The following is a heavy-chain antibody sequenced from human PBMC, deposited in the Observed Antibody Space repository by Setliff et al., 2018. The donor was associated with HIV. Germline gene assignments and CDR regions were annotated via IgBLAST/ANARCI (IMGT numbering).Heavy chain of an antibody. CDR1: GYTFTDYY. CDR2: VDPENGKT. Sequence: ASVKVSCKTSGYTFTDYYIHWVQQAPGKGLEWMGRVDPENGKTTYAEKFQGRVTMTADTSTGSGYMELSSLRSEDTAVFYCAAGYSSPDYWGQGTLVTVSS. CDR3: AAGYSSPDY. D-gene: IGHD3-22*01. V-gene: IGHV1-69-2*01. J-gene: IGHJ4*02.